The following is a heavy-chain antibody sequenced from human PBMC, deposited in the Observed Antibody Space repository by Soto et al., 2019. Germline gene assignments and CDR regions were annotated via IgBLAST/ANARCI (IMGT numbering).Heavy chain of an antibody. CDR1: GFTFSSYS. CDR3: AREDGYYDSRGYYNYYYGMDV. D-gene: IGHD3-22*01. CDR2: ISSSSSYI. V-gene: IGHV3-21*01. J-gene: IGHJ6*02. Sequence: EVQLVESGGGLVKPGGSLRLSCAASGFTFSSYSMNWVRQAPGKGLEWVSSISSSSSYIYYADSVKGRFTISRDNAKNSLYLQMNSLRAEDTAVYYCAREDGYYDSRGYYNYYYGMDVWGQGTTVTVSS.